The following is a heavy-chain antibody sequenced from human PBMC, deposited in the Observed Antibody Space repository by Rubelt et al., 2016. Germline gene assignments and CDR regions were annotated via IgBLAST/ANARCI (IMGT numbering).Heavy chain of an antibody. CDR1: GGSFSGYY. CDR2: INHSGST. D-gene: IGHD6-19*01. Sequence: QVQLQQWGAGLLKPSETLSLTCAVYGGSFSGYYWSWIRQPPGKGLEWIGEINHSGSTNYNPSLKSRGAKSVDTCKNQLSLRLSCVTGAGAAVYYCARGRYSSGWYNYWGQGTLVTVSS. CDR3: ARGRYSSGWYNY. J-gene: IGHJ4*02. V-gene: IGHV4-34*01.